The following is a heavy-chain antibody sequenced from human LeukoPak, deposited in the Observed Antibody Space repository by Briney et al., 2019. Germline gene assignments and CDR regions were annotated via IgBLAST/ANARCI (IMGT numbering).Heavy chain of an antibody. Sequence: QPGGSLRLSCAASGFTFSSYAMSWVRQAPGKGLEWVSAISGSGGNTYYADSVKGRFTVSRDNSMNTLYLQVNSLRVEDTAVYYCARVASLALVGPVYWGQGTLVTVSS. J-gene: IGHJ4*02. V-gene: IGHV3-23*01. CDR1: GFTFSSYA. CDR2: ISGSGGNT. CDR3: ARVASLALVGPVY. D-gene: IGHD6-6*01.